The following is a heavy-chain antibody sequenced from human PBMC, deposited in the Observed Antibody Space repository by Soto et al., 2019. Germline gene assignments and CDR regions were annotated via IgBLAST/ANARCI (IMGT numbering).Heavy chain of an antibody. CDR1: GFTFSLYG. V-gene: IGHV3-23*01. Sequence: EVQLLESGGGLVQPGGSLRLSCAASGFTFSLYGMSWVRQAPGKGLEWVSSLSGSGASTYYADSVKGRFTVSRDNSKNTLYLQMNSLRADDTALYYCAKAGYGDPYYYYGLDAWGHGTKITVSS. CDR2: LSGSGAST. D-gene: IGHD4-17*01. CDR3: AKAGYGDPYYYYGLDA. J-gene: IGHJ6*02.